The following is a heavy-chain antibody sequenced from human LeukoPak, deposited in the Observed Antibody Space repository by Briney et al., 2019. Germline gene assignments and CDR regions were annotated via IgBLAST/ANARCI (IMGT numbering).Heavy chain of an antibody. CDR1: GFTFSDYY. CDR2: ISSSGSPI. CDR3: AGPRKPIVVVPAAPYAFDI. Sequence: GGSLRLSCAAAGFTFSDYYMSWIRQAPGKGLEWVSYISSSGSPIYYADSVKGRFTISRDNAKNSLYLQMNSLRAEDTAVYYCAGPRKPIVVVPAAPYAFDIWGQGTMVTVSS. J-gene: IGHJ3*02. V-gene: IGHV3-11*01. D-gene: IGHD2-2*01.